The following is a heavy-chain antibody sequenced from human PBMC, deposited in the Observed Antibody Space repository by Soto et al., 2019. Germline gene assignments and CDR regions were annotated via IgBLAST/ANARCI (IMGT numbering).Heavy chain of an antibody. CDR2: ISSRGTNT. CDR1: GFTFTDYA. J-gene: IGHJ4*02. Sequence: EVQLLQSEGNLVQPGGSLRVSCAASGFTFTDYAMTWVRQAPGKGLEWVSAISSRGTNTYYADSVKGRFTISRDNCKNTVYLQMDSLRADDTAVYYCAKGAAGRTNDYGDYWGQGTLVTVSS. D-gene: IGHD1-1*01. V-gene: IGHV3-23*01. CDR3: AKGAAGRTNDYGDY.